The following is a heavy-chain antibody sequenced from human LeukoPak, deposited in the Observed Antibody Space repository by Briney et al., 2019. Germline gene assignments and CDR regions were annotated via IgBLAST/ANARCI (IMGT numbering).Heavy chain of an antibody. CDR2: ISGSGGST. CDR1: GFTLSSYA. CDR3: AGDPPRSGWFDP. J-gene: IGHJ5*02. Sequence: GGSLRLSCAASGFTLSSYAMSWVRQAPGKGLEWVSAISGSGGSTYYADSVKGRFTISRDNSKNTLYLQMNSLRAEDTAVYYCAGDPPRSGWFDPWGQGTLVTVSS. D-gene: IGHD3-10*01. V-gene: IGHV3-23*01.